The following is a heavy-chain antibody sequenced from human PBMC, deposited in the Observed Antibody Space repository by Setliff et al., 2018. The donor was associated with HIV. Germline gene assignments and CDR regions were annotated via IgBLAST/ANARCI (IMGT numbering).Heavy chain of an antibody. V-gene: IGHV4-4*08. D-gene: IGHD2-15*01. CDR3: VRHHDSDFSGDPDWFDP. Sequence: SETLSLTCSVSGGSISGNAWSWIRQPPGKGLEWIGYSSTSGCTNCNPSLKSRVTISVDTSKNQFSLNLNSVTAADTAVYYCVRHHDSDFSGDPDWFDPWGQGTLVTVSS. CDR1: GGSISGNA. CDR2: SSTSGCT. J-gene: IGHJ5*02.